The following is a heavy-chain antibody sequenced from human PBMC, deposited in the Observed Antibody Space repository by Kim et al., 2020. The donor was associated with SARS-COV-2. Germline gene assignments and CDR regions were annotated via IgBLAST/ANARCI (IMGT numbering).Heavy chain of an antibody. CDR1: GFTFSSYA. J-gene: IGHJ6*02. D-gene: IGHD4-17*01. CDR2: ISGSGGST. Sequence: GGSLRLSCAASGFTFSSYAMSWVRQAPGKGLEWVSAISGSGGSTYYADSVKGRFTISRDNSKNTLYLQMNSLRAEDTAVYYCAKDLTHYGDYVGGMDVWGQGTTVTVSS. CDR3: AKDLTHYGDYVGGMDV. V-gene: IGHV3-23*01.